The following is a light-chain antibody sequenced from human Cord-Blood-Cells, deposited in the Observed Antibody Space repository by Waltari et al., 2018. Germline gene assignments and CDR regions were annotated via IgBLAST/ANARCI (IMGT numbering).Light chain of an antibody. CDR1: SSDAGGYNY. V-gene: IGLV2-14*01. J-gene: IGLJ3*02. Sequence: QSALTQPASVSGSPGQSITTSCTGTSSDAGGYNYVYWYQQHPGKAPKLMIYDVSKRPSGVSNRFSGSKSGNTASLTISGLQAEDEADYYCSSYTSSSTRVFGGGTKLTVL. CDR2: DVS. CDR3: SSYTSSSTRV.